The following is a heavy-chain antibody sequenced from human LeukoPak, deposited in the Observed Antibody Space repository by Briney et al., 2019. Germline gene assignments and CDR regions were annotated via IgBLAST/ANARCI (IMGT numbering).Heavy chain of an antibody. J-gene: IGHJ6*02. CDR3: ATLARIAAAGSNYYGMDV. D-gene: IGHD6-13*01. V-gene: IGHV3-33*01. CDR1: GFTFSSYG. CDR2: IWYDGSNK. Sequence: GGSLRLSCAASGFTFSSYGMHWVRQAPGKGLEWVAGIWYDGSNKYYADSVKGRFTISRDNSKNTLYLQMNSLRAEDTAVYYCATLARIAAAGSNYYGMDVWGQGTTVTVSS.